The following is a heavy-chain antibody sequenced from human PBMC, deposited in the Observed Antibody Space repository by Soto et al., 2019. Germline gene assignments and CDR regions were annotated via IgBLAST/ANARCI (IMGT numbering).Heavy chain of an antibody. V-gene: IGHV3-23*01. D-gene: IGHD6-13*01. CDR3: AKGARSAAAVYFDY. Sequence: GGSLRLSCAASGFTFSSYAVTWVRQAPGKGLEWVSEISGSGGSTYYADSVKGRFTISRDKSKNTLYLQMSSLRAEDTAVYYCAKGARSAAAVYFDYWGQGALATVSS. CDR2: ISGSGGST. J-gene: IGHJ4*02. CDR1: GFTFSSYA.